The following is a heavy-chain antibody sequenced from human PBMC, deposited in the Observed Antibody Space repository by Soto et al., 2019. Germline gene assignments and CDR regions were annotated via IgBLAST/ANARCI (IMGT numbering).Heavy chain of an antibody. D-gene: IGHD3-16*02. CDR3: ARSFGSGGGIGGFDY. CDR2: IIPIFDTP. V-gene: IGHV1-69*01. J-gene: IGHJ4*02. CDR1: GGTFNKFA. Sequence: QVQLVQSGAEVKKPGSAVKVSCKASGGTFNKFAMNWVRQAPGQGLEWVGGIIPIFDTPRYAQNFQGRVTNTADESTNTAYMELSSLRSEDTAVYYWARSFGSGGGIGGFDYWGQGTLVTVSS.